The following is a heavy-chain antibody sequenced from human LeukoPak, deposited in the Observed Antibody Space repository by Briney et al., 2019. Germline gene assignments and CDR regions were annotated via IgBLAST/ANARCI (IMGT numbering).Heavy chain of an antibody. J-gene: IGHJ4*02. V-gene: IGHV1-18*01. CDR3: ARESVPAVAARRGLNY. D-gene: IGHD6-6*01. Sequence: GASVKVSCKASGYTFTNYVISWVRQAPGQGLEWMGWISAYNGNTNYAQKFQGRVTMTRDTSISTVYMEMSRLRSDDTAVYYCARESVPAVAARRGLNYWGQGTLVAVSS. CDR2: ISAYNGNT. CDR1: GYTFTNYV.